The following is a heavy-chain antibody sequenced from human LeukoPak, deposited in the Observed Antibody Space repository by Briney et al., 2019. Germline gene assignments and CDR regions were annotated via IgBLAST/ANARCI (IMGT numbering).Heavy chain of an antibody. CDR2: INHSGST. Sequence: PSETLSLTCAVYGGSFSGYYWSWIRQPPGKGLEWIGEINHSGSTNYNPSLKSRVTISVDTSKNQFSLKLSSVTAEDTAVYYCARDLGYCTNGVCHTRFDYWGQGTLVAVSS. CDR3: ARDLGYCTNGVCHTRFDY. J-gene: IGHJ4*02. V-gene: IGHV4-34*01. D-gene: IGHD2-8*01. CDR1: GGSFSGYY.